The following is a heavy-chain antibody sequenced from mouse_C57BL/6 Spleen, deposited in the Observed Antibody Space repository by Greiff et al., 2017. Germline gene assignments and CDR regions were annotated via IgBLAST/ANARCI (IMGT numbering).Heavy chain of an antibody. CDR3: ARDRDGSSYAWFAY. V-gene: IGHV5-4*01. Sequence: VQLKESGGGLVKPGGSLKLSCAASGFTFSSYAMSWVRQTPEKRLEWVATISDGGSYTYYPDNVKGRFTISRDNAKNNLYLQMSHLKSEDTAMYYCARDRDGSSYAWFAYWGQGTLVTVSA. CDR2: ISDGGSYT. D-gene: IGHD1-1*01. J-gene: IGHJ3*01. CDR1: GFTFSSYA.